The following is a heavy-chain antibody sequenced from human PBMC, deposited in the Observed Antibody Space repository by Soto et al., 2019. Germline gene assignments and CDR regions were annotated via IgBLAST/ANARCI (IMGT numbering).Heavy chain of an antibody. Sequence: GGSLRLSCAASGFTFSSYVMHWVRQAPGKGLEWVAVISYDGSNKYYADSVKGRFTISRDNSKNTLYLQMNSLRAEDTAVYYCARGPPSYDYVWGSYRYTSLDYWGQGTLVTVSS. D-gene: IGHD3-16*02. J-gene: IGHJ4*02. CDR2: ISYDGSNK. V-gene: IGHV3-30-3*01. CDR3: ARGPPSYDYVWGSYRYTSLDY. CDR1: GFTFSSYV.